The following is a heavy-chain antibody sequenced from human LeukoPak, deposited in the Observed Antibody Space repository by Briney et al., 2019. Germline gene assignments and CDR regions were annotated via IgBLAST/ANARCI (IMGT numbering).Heavy chain of an antibody. J-gene: IGHJ4*02. Sequence: PGGSLRLSCAASGFTVRNFYMIWVRQAPGKGLEWVSVIYNDGRTFYADSVKGRFTISRDDSKNTLSLQMNSLRADDAAVYYGARGTGEVTAVYYWGQGTLVTVSS. CDR2: IYNDGRT. CDR3: ARGTGEVTAVYY. D-gene: IGHD2-21*02. CDR1: GFTVRNFY. V-gene: IGHV3-53*01.